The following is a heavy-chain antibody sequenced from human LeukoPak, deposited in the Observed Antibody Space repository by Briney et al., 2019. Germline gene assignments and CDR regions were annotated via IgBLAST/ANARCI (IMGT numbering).Heavy chain of an antibody. Sequence: SETLSLTCAVYGGSFSGYYWSWIRQPPGKGLEWIGEINHSGSTNYNPSLKSRVTISVDTSKNQFSLKLSSVTAADTAVYYCARDSVVPAALTFYYYYYMDVWGKGTTVTVSS. V-gene: IGHV4-34*01. CDR2: INHSGST. CDR3: ARDSVVPAALTFYYYYYMDV. J-gene: IGHJ6*03. CDR1: GGSFSGYY. D-gene: IGHD2-2*01.